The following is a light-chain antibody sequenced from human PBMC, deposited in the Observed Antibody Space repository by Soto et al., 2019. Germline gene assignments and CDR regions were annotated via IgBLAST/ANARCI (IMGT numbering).Light chain of an antibody. CDR1: SSDVGNYNL. CDR2: EGS. CDR3: CSYAGSFTFDV. J-gene: IGLJ2*01. V-gene: IGLV2-23*03. Sequence: QSVLTQPASVSGSPGQSITISCTGTSSDVGNYNLVSWYQQFPGKAPKLIIYEGSRRPSGVSNRFSGSKSGNTASLTISGLQAEDEADYYCCSYAGSFTFDVFGGGTKVPS.